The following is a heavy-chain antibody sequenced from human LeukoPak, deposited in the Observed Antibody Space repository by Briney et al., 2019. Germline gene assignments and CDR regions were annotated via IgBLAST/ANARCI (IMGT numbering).Heavy chain of an antibody. V-gene: IGHV4-38-2*02. J-gene: IGHJ4*02. D-gene: IGHD3-16*01. CDR2: INHSGST. Sequence: SETLSLTCTVSGYSISSGYYWGWIRQPPGKGLEWIGEINHSGSTNYNPSLKSRVTISVDTSKNQFSLKLSSVTAADTAVYYCARRQYDYVWGSYCPYYFDYWGQGTLSPSPQ. CDR3: ARRQYDYVWGSYCPYYFDY. CDR1: GYSISSGYY.